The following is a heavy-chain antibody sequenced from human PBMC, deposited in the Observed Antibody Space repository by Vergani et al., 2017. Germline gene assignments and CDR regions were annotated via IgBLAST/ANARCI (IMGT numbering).Heavy chain of an antibody. CDR3: TRDLRIAARTSQFDY. V-gene: IGHV1-69*04. J-gene: IGHJ4*02. Sequence: QVQLVHSGAEVKKPGSSVKVSCKASGGTFSSYTISWVRQAPGQGLEWMGRIIPILGIANYAQQFQGRITITADKSTSTAYMELSSLRSEDPAVYYCTRDLRIAARTSQFDYWGQGTLVTVYS. CDR1: GGTFSSYT. D-gene: IGHD6-6*01. CDR2: IIPILGIA.